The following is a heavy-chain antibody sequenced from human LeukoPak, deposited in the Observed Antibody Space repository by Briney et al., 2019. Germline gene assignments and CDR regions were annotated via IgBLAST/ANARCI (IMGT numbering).Heavy chain of an antibody. V-gene: IGHV1-69*05. CDR3: ARQEGYDILTGYNWFDP. J-gene: IGHJ5*02. D-gene: IGHD3-9*01. CDR1: GGTFSSYA. CDR2: IIPIFGTA. Sequence: SVKVSCKASGGTFSSYAISWVRQAPGQGLEWMGGIIPIFGTANYAQKLQGRVTMTTDTSTSTAYMELRSLRSDDTAVYYCARQEGYDILTGYNWFDPWGQGTLVTVSS.